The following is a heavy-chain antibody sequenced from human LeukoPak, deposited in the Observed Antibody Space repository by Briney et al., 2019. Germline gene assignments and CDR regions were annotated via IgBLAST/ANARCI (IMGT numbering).Heavy chain of an antibody. V-gene: IGHV3-7*01. CDR2: IKQDGSEK. Sequence: GGSLRLSCAASGFTFSSYWMSWVRQAPGKGLEGVANIKQDGSEKYYVDSVKGRFTISRDNAKNSLYLQMNSLRAEDTAVYYCATTPTDYDFWSGYSDGFDYWGQGTLVTVSS. CDR1: GFTFSSYW. D-gene: IGHD3-3*01. CDR3: ATTPTDYDFWSGYSDGFDY. J-gene: IGHJ4*02.